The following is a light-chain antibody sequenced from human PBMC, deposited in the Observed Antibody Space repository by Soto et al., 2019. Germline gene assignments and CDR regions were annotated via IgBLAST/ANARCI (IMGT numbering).Light chain of an antibody. V-gene: IGKV3-11*01. CDR1: QSISSY. CDR3: QQRSSWPYT. J-gene: IGKJ2*01. CDR2: DAS. Sequence: EIVLTQSPATLSLSPGDGATLSCWASQSISSYLAWYQQRPGQAPRLLIYDASNRATGIPANLSGSGSGTDFALAISSLEPEDFAVYYCQQRSSWPYTFGQGTKLEIK.